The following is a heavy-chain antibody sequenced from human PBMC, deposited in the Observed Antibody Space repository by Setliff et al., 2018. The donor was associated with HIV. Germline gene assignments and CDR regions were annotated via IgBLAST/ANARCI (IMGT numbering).Heavy chain of an antibody. J-gene: IGHJ6*03. CDR1: GGSISIGDYY. CDR2: IHYSGST. Sequence: PSETLSLTCTVSGGSISIGDYYWTWIRQHPGKGLEWIGYIHYSGSTFYNPSLKSRVTISVDTSKNQFSLKLSSVTAADTAVYYCARGSGKMVRGIFSGPYYYFMDVWGKGTTVTVSS. CDR3: ARGSGKMVRGIFSGPYYYFMDV. V-gene: IGHV4-30-4*08. D-gene: IGHD3-10*01.